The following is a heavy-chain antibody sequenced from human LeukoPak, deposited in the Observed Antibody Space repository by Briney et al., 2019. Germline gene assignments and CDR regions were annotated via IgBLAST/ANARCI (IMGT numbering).Heavy chain of an antibody. D-gene: IGHD2-2*01. J-gene: IGHJ4*02. V-gene: IGHV3-30*03. CDR2: ISYDGSYT. Sequence: PGGSLRLSCAASGFTFSSYNIHWLRQAPGKGLEWVTVISYDGSYTYYAASVKGRFTISRDNSQNTLYLQMNGLRAEDTALYYFARDHSAMPSYWGQGTLVTVSS. CDR1: GFTFSSYN. CDR3: ARDHSAMPSY.